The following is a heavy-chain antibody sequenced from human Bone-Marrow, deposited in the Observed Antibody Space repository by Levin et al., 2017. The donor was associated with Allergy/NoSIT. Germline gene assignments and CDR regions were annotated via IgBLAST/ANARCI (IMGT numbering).Heavy chain of an antibody. CDR2: IHKSGTM. CDR1: GYSISNGYY. D-gene: IGHD3-10*01. J-gene: IGHJ5*01. CDR3: ARGVSVKSTDDYYYNWFDS. V-gene: IGHV4-38-2*01. Sequence: PSETLSLTCGVSGYSISNGYYWGWIRQSPVKGLEWVASIHKSGTMRYNPVLQSRVIMSVDTANNQFSLKLTAVTAADTAVYYCARGVSVKSTDDYYYNWFDSWGQGILVTVSS.